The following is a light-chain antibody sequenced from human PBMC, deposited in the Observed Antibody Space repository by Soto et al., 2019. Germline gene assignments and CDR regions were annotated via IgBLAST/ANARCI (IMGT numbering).Light chain of an antibody. V-gene: IGLV2-11*01. CDR2: DVN. CDR1: SSDVGGYEY. J-gene: IGLJ2*01. CDR3: CSYAGTYTPVV. Sequence: QSAPTQPRSVSGSPGQSVIISCTGTSSDVGGYEYVSWFQQSPDKAPKLIIYDVNNRPSGVPDRFSGSKSGNTASLTISGLQAEDEDDYYCCSYAGTYTPVVFGGGTKLTVL.